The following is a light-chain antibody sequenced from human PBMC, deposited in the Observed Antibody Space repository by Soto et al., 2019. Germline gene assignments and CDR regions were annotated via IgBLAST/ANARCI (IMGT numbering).Light chain of an antibody. Sequence: EIVMTQSPATLSVSPGETATLSCRASQSISSHLAWYQQKPGQAPRLLMHDASARATGIPARFSASGSGTAFTLTISSLQSEDFAVYYCQQYHYWWTFGQGTKVEIK. V-gene: IGKV3-15*01. CDR2: DAS. CDR3: QQYHYWWT. J-gene: IGKJ1*01. CDR1: QSISSH.